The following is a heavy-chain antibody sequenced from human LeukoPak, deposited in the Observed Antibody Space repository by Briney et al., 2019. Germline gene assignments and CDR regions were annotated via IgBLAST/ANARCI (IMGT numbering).Heavy chain of an antibody. CDR3: VREGGGSFLDSFDI. CDR2: ISSDGLIT. V-gene: IGHV3-74*01. D-gene: IGHD2-15*01. CDR1: GFTFSNYW. Sequence: PGGSLRLSCAASGFTFSNYWMHWVRQAPGKGLVWVSRISSDGLITNYADSVKGRFTVSRDNPKNTLYLQMNSLRVEDTAVYYCVREGGGSFLDSFDIWGQGKLVTVSS. J-gene: IGHJ3*02.